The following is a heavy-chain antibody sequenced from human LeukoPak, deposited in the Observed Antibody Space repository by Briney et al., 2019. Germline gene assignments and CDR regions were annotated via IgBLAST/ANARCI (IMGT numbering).Heavy chain of an antibody. V-gene: IGHV1-69*04. Sequence: ASVKVSCKASGGTFSSYTISWVRQAPGQGLEWMGRIIPILGIANYAQKFQGRVTITADKSTSTAYMELSSLRSDDTAVYYCARDDSGSYDHDAFDIWGQGTMVTVSS. J-gene: IGHJ3*02. CDR1: GGTFSSYT. CDR2: IIPILGIA. CDR3: ARDDSGSYDHDAFDI. D-gene: IGHD1-26*01.